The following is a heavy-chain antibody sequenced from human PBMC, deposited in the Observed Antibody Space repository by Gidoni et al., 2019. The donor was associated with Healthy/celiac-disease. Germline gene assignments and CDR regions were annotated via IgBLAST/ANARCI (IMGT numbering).Heavy chain of an antibody. D-gene: IGHD3-10*01. Sequence: EVQLVASGGGLVQPGRSLRSSCTAAGFPFGDYAMTWFRQAPGKGLGWVGFIRSKAYGGTTEYAASVKGRFTISRDDSKSIAYLQMNSLKTEDTAVYYCTRDQTDTTRGGQNFDYWGQGTLVTVSS. CDR2: IRSKAYGGTT. V-gene: IGHV3-49*03. CDR1: GFPFGDYA. CDR3: TRDQTDTTRGGQNFDY. J-gene: IGHJ4*02.